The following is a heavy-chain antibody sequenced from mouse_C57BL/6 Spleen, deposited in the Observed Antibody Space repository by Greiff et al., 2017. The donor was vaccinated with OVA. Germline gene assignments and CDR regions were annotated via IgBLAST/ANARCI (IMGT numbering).Heavy chain of an antibody. V-gene: IGHV1-62-2*01. CDR1: GYTFTEYT. CDR2: FYPGSGSI. CDR3: ARHGGGDDGYANWYFDV. J-gene: IGHJ1*03. Sequence: QVQLQQSGAELVKPGASVKLSCKASGYTFTEYTIHWVKQRSGQGLEWIGWFYPGSGSIKYNEKFKDKATLTADKSSSTDYMELSRLTSEDSAVYFCARHGGGDDGYANWYFDVWGTGTTVTVSS. D-gene: IGHD2-3*01.